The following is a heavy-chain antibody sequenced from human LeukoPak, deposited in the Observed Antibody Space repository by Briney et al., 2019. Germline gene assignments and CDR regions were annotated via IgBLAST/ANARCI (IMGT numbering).Heavy chain of an antibody. CDR1: GFTFSSYA. V-gene: IGHV3-23*01. CDR3: AKEYAIFGVVMNAFDI. D-gene: IGHD3-3*01. J-gene: IGHJ3*02. CDR2: ISGSGGST. Sequence: QPGGSLRLSCAASGFTFSSYAMSWVRQAPGKGLEWVSAISGSGGSTYYADSVKGRFTISRDNSKNTLYLQMNSLRAEDTAVYYCAKEYAIFGVVMNAFDIWGQGTMVTVSS.